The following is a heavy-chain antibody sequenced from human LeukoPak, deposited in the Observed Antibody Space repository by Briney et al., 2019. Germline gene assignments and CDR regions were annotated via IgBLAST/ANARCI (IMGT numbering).Heavy chain of an antibody. CDR1: GFTFSRYA. CDR3: ASDPFDSSGYYPLDY. J-gene: IGHJ4*02. D-gene: IGHD3-22*01. CDR2: ISYHGSSQ. V-gene: IGHV3-30-3*01. Sequence: PGGSLRLSCAASGFTFSRYAMHWVRQAPGKGLEWVAVISYHGSSQYYADSMKGRFTISRDNSKSTLYLQMNSLRPEDTAVYYCASDPFDSSGYYPLDYWGQGTLVTVSS.